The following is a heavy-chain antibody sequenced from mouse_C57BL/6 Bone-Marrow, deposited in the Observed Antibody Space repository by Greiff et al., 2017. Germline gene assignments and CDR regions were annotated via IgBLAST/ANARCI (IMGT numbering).Heavy chain of an antibody. CDR1: GFNIKDDY. CDR3: ASFDGSYFDF. V-gene: IGHV14-4*01. CDR2: IDPEIGDT. Sequence: EVQLQQSGAELVRPGASVKLSCTASGFNIKDDYIHWVKQRPEQGLEWIGWIDPEIGDTEYASKFQGKATITSDTSSNPDYLQRSSLTSEDTAVYYCASFDGSYFDFWGQGTPLTVAS. D-gene: IGHD2-3*01. J-gene: IGHJ2*01.